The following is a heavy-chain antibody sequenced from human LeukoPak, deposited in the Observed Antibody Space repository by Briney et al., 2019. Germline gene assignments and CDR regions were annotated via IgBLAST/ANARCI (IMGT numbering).Heavy chain of an antibody. V-gene: IGHV3-30*18. CDR2: ISYDGSNK. Sequence: GGSLRLSCAASGFTFSSYGMHWVRQAPGKGLEWVAVISYDGSNKYYADSVKGRFTISRDNSKNTLYLQMNSLRAEDTAVYYCAKEAIGESIAARTFDYWGQGTLVTVSS. J-gene: IGHJ4*02. D-gene: IGHD6-6*01. CDR3: AKEAIGESIAARTFDY. CDR1: GFTFSSYG.